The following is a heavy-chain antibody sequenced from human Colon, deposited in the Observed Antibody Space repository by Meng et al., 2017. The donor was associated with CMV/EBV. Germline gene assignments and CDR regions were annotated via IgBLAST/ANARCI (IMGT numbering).Heavy chain of an antibody. V-gene: IGHV1-46*01. CDR1: GYTFTSYY. CDR2: INPSGGST. CDR3: ARDLFLTGTTDY. J-gene: IGHJ4*02. D-gene: IGHD1-20*01. Sequence: ASVKVSCKASGYTFTSYYMHWVRQAPGQGLEWMGIINPSGGSTSYAQKFQGRVTMARDTSTSTVYMELSSLRSEDTAVYYCARDLFLTGTTDYWGQGTLVTVSS.